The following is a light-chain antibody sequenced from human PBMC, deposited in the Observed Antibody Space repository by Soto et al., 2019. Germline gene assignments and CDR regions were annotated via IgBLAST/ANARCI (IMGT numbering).Light chain of an antibody. CDR1: QSVSSN. Sequence: EIVMTQSPATLSVSPGERATLSCRASQSVSSNLAWYQQKPGQAPRLLIYDASTRATGIPARFSGSGSGTEFTLTISSLQSEDFAFYYCQQYNNWPPRYTFGQGTKLEIK. CDR3: QQYNNWPPRYT. J-gene: IGKJ2*01. CDR2: DAS. V-gene: IGKV3-15*01.